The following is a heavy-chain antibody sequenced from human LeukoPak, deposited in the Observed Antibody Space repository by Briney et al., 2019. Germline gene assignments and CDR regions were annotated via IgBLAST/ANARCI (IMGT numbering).Heavy chain of an antibody. CDR2: IYPGDSDT. J-gene: IGHJ4*02. CDR1: GYSFTSYW. Sequence: GESLKISCKGSGYSFTSYWIGWVRQMPGKGLEWMGIIYPGDSDTRYSPSFQGQVTISADKSISTAYLQWSSLKASDTAMYYCARHDHSPYDYGDYAPEYYFDYWGQGTLVTVSS. V-gene: IGHV5-51*01. CDR3: ARHDHSPYDYGDYAPEYYFDY. D-gene: IGHD4-17*01.